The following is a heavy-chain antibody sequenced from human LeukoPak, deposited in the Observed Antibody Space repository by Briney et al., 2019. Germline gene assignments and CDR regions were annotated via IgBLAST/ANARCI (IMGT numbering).Heavy chain of an antibody. D-gene: IGHD6-19*01. V-gene: IGHV3-48*01. J-gene: IGHJ4*02. Sequence: PGGSLTLSCAASGFTFTSHGIYWVRQAPGKGLEWVSYISSSSSTTKYADSVKGRFTISREDARNSVYLQMSSLGAEDTAVYYCGRGYSSGRSPYWGQGTLVTVPS. CDR3: GRGYSSGRSPY. CDR2: ISSSSSTT. CDR1: GFTFTSHG.